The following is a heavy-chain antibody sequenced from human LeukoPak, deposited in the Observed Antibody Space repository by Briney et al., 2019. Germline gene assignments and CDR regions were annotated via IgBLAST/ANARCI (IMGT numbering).Heavy chain of an antibody. D-gene: IGHD3-3*01. J-gene: IGHJ4*02. CDR1: GFTCSSYA. CDR2: NSGSGGST. CDR3: AKVEHPLSYDFWSGPHDY. Sequence: PGGSLRLSCAASGFTCSSYAMSWVRQAPGEGLEWVSGNSGSGGSTYYADSVKGRVTISRDNSKDTLYLQMTSLRAEDTAVYYCAKVEHPLSYDFWSGPHDYWGQGTLVTVSS. V-gene: IGHV3-23*01.